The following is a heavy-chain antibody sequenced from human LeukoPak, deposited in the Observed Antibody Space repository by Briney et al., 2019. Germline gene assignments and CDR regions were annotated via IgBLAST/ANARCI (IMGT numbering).Heavy chain of an antibody. D-gene: IGHD5-24*01. CDR2: IYHSGST. J-gene: IGHJ6*03. Sequence: SETLSLTCAVSGYSISSGYYWGWIRQPPGKGLEWIGSIYHSGSTYYNPSLKSRVTISVDTSKNQFSLRLSSVTAADTAVYYCARHRAEKPYYMDVWGKGTTVTVSS. CDR1: GYSISSGYY. CDR3: ARHRAEKPYYMDV. V-gene: IGHV4-38-2*01.